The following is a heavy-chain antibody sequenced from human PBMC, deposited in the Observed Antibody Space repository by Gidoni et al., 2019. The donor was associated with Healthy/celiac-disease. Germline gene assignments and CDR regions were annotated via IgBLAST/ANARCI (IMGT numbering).Heavy chain of an antibody. D-gene: IGHD2-15*01. Sequence: QVQLVQSGAEVKKPGSSVKVSCKASGGPFSSYAISWVRQAPGQGLEWMGGIIPIFGTANYAQKFQGRVTITADESTSTAYMELSSLRSEDTAVYYCARDPMFCSGGSCYSNYFDYWGQGTLVTVSS. CDR2: IIPIFGTA. V-gene: IGHV1-69*12. CDR1: GGPFSSYA. J-gene: IGHJ4*02. CDR3: ARDPMFCSGGSCYSNYFDY.